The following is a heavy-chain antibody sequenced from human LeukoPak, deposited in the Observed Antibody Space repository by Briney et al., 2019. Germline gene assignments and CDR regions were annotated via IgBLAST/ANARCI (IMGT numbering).Heavy chain of an antibody. V-gene: IGHV3-74*01. J-gene: IGHJ4*02. D-gene: IGHD1-1*01. CDR3: ARGGWGTGTDY. CDR2: VENDGSST. Sequence: GGSLRLSCAASGFTFSTYRMHWVRQAPGKGLVWVSRVENDGSSTTYADSVKGRFTISRDNAKSTIYLQMNSLRAEDTAVYYCARGGWGTGTDYWGQGTLVTVSS. CDR1: GFTFSTYR.